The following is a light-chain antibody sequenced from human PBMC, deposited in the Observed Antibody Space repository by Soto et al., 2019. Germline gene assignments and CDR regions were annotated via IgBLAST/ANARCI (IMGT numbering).Light chain of an antibody. CDR3: CSYAGSSTYV. Sequence: QSALTQPASVSGSAGESITISCTGTSSEVGYYNLVSWYQHHPGKAPKLIIYEVNKRPSGVSNRFSGSKSGNTASLTISGLQAEDEADYHCCSYAGSSTYVFRTGIQLTVL. V-gene: IGLV2-23*02. CDR2: EVN. CDR1: SSEVGYYNL. J-gene: IGLJ1*01.